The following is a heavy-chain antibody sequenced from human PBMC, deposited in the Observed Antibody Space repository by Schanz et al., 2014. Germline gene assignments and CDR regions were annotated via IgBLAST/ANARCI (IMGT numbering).Heavy chain of an antibody. CDR1: GYTFTTYY. Sequence: QVQLVQSGAEVKKPGASVKLSCKASGYTFTTYYIHWVRQAPGQGLEWMGLINPYDDTIDYAKKFQGRFTMTRDTSTTTVYMELSSLRSDDTAMYYCVTEKRMESGTWAKAFDIWGQGTWVAVSS. CDR2: INPYDDTI. J-gene: IGHJ3*02. V-gene: IGHV1-46*01. CDR3: VTEKRMESGTWAKAFDI. D-gene: IGHD3-3*01.